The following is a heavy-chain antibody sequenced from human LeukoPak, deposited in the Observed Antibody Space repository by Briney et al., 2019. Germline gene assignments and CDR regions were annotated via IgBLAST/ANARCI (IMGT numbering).Heavy chain of an antibody. D-gene: IGHD6-6*01. CDR2: ISSSSSYI. CDR3: ARAGGNVIAARRKYDY. J-gene: IGHJ4*02. Sequence: GGSLRLSCAASGFTFSSYAMSWVRQAPGKGLEWVSSISSSSSYIYYADSVKGRFTISRDNAKNSLYLQMNSLRAEDTAVYYCARAGGNVIAARRKYDYWGQGTLVTVSS. CDR1: GFTFSSYA. V-gene: IGHV3-21*01.